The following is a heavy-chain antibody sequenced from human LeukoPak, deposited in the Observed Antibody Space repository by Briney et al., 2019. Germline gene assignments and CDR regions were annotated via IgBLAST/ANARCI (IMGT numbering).Heavy chain of an antibody. CDR3: ARRATTERGHSYGLDY. D-gene: IGHD5-18*01. J-gene: IGHJ4*02. CDR1: GFTFSSYH. V-gene: IGHV3-21*01. Sequence: GGSLRLSCVVSGFTFSSYHMSWVRQAPGKGLEWVSSISTSSGSSYIYYADSVTGRFTISRDNAKNSLYLQMNSLRAEDTAVYSCARRATTERGHSYGLDYWGQGTLVTVSS. CDR2: ISTSSGSSYI.